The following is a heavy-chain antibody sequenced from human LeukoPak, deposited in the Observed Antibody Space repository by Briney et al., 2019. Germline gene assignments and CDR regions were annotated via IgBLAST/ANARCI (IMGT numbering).Heavy chain of an antibody. D-gene: IGHD6-6*01. V-gene: IGHV3-33*06. J-gene: IGHJ5*02. CDR2: IWYDGSNK. CDR1: GFTFSSYG. Sequence: PGGSLRLSCAASGFTFSSYGMHWVRQAPGKGLEWVAVIWYDGSNKYYADSVKGRFTISRDNSKNTLYLQMNSLRAEDTAVYYCAKDGLLRSSSSGNWFDPWGQGTLVTVSS. CDR3: AKDGLLRSSSSGNWFDP.